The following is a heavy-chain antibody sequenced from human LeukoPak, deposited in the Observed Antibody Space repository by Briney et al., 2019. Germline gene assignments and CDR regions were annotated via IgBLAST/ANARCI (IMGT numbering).Heavy chain of an antibody. D-gene: IGHD3-16*01. CDR3: VRGVGGSSYLDY. CDR2: IKTDGSWT. V-gene: IGHV3-74*01. Sequence: GGSLRLSCAASGFTFSDHWMHWVRQVPGKGLVWVSRIKTDGSWTNDADSVKGRFTISRDNAENTLYLQMNSLRVEDTAVYYCVRGVGGSSYLDYWGQGAPVTVSS. J-gene: IGHJ4*02. CDR1: GFTFSDHW.